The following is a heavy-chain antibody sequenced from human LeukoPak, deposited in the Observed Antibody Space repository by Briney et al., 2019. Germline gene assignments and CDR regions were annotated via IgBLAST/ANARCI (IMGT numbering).Heavy chain of an antibody. J-gene: IGHJ4*02. CDR3: AKDKYNWNYFDY. CDR2: ISGSGTST. CDR1: GFTFSSYA. V-gene: IGHV3-23*01. D-gene: IGHD1-20*01. Sequence: GGSLRLSCATSGFTFSSYAMSWVRQAPGKGLEWVSTISGSGTSTYYADSVKGRFTISRDNSKNTLYLQMNSLRAEDTAVYYCAKDKYNWNYFDYWGQGTLVTVSS.